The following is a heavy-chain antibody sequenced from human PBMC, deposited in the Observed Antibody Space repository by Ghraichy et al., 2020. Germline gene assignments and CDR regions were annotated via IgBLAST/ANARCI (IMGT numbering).Heavy chain of an antibody. CDR1: GGSISSNNYY. CDR3: ARQNGSDDY. V-gene: IGHV4-39*01. Sequence: SETLSLTCSVSGGSISSNNYYWGWIRQPPEKGLEWIGSIYYTGSSYYNPSLKSRITISVDTSKNQISLRLSSVTAADTAVYYCARQNGSDDYWGQGTLVTVSS. CDR2: IYYTGSS. D-gene: IGHD3-10*01. J-gene: IGHJ4*02.